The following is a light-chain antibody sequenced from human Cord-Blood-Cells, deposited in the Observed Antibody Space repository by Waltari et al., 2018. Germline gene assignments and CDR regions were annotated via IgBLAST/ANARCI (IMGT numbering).Light chain of an antibody. Sequence: QSALTQPPSASGSPGQSVTISCTGTSSDVGGYHYVSWYQQHPGKAPKLMIYEVSKRPSGVPDRFSGSKSGNTASLTVSGRQAEDEADYDCSSYAGSNNLVFGGGTKLTVL. CDR2: EVS. CDR3: SSYAGSNNLV. CDR1: SSDVGGYHY. V-gene: IGLV2-8*01. J-gene: IGLJ2*01.